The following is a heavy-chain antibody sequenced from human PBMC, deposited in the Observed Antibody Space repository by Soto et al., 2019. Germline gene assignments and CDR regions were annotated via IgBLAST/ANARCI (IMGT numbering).Heavy chain of an antibody. Sequence: SETLSLTCTVSGASITFGGYSWSWIRQTPGKGLEWIGYINHLETTFYNPSFESRLTLSIDRAKNQFSLKLHSMSAADRAVYFCARGGGSDSFDYWGQGIQVTVS. CDR2: INHLETT. CDR1: GASITFGGYS. D-gene: IGHD1-26*01. V-gene: IGHV4-30-2*01. CDR3: ARGGGSDSFDY. J-gene: IGHJ4*02.